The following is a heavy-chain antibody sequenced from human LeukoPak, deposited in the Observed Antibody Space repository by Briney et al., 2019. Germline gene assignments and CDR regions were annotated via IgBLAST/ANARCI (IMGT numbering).Heavy chain of an antibody. V-gene: IGHV4-39*01. CDR2: IYYSGST. CDR3: ARPTAVASFDTFHI. D-gene: IGHD6-19*01. CDR1: GGSISSRNYY. Sequence: SETLSLTCTVSGGSISSRNYYWGWIRQPPGKGLEWIGTIYYSGSTYYNPSLKSRVTISVDTSKNQFSLKLNSVTAADTAVYYCARPTAVASFDTFHIWGQGTMVAVSS. J-gene: IGHJ3*02.